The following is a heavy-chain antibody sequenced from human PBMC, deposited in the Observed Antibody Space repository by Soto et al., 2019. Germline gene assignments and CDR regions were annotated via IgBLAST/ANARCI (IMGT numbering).Heavy chain of an antibody. CDR3: AKDQHGSGSYLDY. CDR1: GFTFSSYA. V-gene: IGHV3-23*01. CDR2: ISGSGGST. J-gene: IGHJ4*02. D-gene: IGHD3-10*01. Sequence: EVQLLESGGGLVQPGGSLRLSCADSGFTFSSYAMSWVRQAPGKGLEWVSAISGSGGSTYYADSVKGRFTISRDNSKNTLYLQMNSLRAEDTAVYYCAKDQHGSGSYLDYWGQGTLVTVSS.